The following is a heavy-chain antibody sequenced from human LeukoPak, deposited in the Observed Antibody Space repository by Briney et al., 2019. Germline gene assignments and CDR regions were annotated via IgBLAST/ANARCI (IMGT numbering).Heavy chain of an antibody. D-gene: IGHD6-13*01. CDR1: GLSTSRYY. CDR3: AGLPGISAI. V-gene: IGHV4-59*08. J-gene: IGHJ4*02. CDR2: LYYSGST. Sequence: PSQTLSLTCTVSGLSTSRYYWSWLRQPPGQRLEWLGYLYYSGSTTSIPSLNSRLTMSLDTSKNQISLRLISLTAADTAVYYCAGLPGISAIWGQGTLVTVSS.